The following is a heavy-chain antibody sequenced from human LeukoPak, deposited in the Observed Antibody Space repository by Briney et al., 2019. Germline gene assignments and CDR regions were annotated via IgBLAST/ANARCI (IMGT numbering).Heavy chain of an antibody. J-gene: IGHJ4*02. CDR1: SGSISSYY. Sequence: MTSETLSLTCTVSSGSISSYYWSWIRQPPGKGLEWIGYIYYSVSTNYNPSLKSRVTISVDTSKNQFSLKLSSVTAADTAVYYCARDRFRGWGYDYWGQGTLVTVSS. D-gene: IGHD6-19*01. V-gene: IGHV4-59*01. CDR2: IYYSVST. CDR3: ARDRFRGWGYDY.